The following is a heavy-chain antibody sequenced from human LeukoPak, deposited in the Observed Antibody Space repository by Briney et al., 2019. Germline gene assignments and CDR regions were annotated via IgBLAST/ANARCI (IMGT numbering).Heavy chain of an antibody. D-gene: IGHD6-13*01. CDR1: GGSISSYY. CDR2: IYASGST. V-gene: IGHV4-4*07. CDR3: ARDRRILGQQLAVAFDI. J-gene: IGHJ3*02. Sequence: SETLSLTCTVSGGSISSYYWSWIRQPAGKGLEWIGRIYASGSTNYSPSLKSRVTISVDTSKNQFSLNLISVTAADTAVYYCARDRRILGQQLAVAFDIWGQGTMVTVSS.